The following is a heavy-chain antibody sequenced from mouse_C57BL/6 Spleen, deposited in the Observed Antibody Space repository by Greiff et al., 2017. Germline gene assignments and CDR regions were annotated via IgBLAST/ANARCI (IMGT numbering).Heavy chain of an antibody. V-gene: IGHV1-80*01. CDR3: AIEEIYYEYGGDAMDY. CDR2: IYPGDGDT. D-gene: IGHD2-4*01. Sequence: VQLQQSGAELVKPGASVKISCKASGYAFSSYWMNWVKQRPGKGLEWIGQIYPGDGDTNYNGKFKGKATLTADKSSSTAYMQLSSLTSEDSAVYFCAIEEIYYEYGGDAMDYGGQGTSVTVSS. CDR1: GYAFSSYW. J-gene: IGHJ4*01.